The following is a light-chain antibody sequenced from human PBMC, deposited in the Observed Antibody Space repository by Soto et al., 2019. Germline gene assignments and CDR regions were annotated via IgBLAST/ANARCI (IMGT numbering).Light chain of an antibody. Sequence: ELVLYQSPGTLSLSPGERATLSCRASQTVRNNYLAWYQQKPGQAPRLLIYDASSRATGIPDRFSGGGSGTDFTFTISRLEPEDFAVYYCQQFSSYPLTFGGGTKVDIK. CDR2: DAS. J-gene: IGKJ4*01. CDR3: QQFSSYPLT. CDR1: QTVRNNY. V-gene: IGKV3-20*01.